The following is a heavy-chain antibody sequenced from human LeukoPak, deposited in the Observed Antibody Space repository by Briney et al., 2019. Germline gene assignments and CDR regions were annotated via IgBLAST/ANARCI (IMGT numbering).Heavy chain of an antibody. CDR1: GGSISSSTYY. Sequence: PSETLSLTCTVSGGSISSSTYYWGWIRQSPGKGLEWIGSIYYSGTTYYNPSVKSRVTISVDTSKSQFSLKLSSVAAADTAVYYCARLSVWSGYYLDWGQGTLVTVSS. CDR2: IYYSGTT. J-gene: IGHJ4*02. D-gene: IGHD3-3*01. CDR3: ARLSVWSGYYLD. V-gene: IGHV4-39*01.